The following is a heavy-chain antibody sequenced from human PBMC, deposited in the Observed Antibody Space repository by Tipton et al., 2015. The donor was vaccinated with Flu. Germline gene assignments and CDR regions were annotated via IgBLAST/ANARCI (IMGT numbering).Heavy chain of an antibody. CDR1: GYTFTSYG. J-gene: IGHJ1*01. V-gene: IGHV1-18*01. CDR3: ARDYDILTGYYSFSEYFQY. CDR2: ISAHNDDT. Sequence: QLVQSGAEVKKPGASVKVSCKASGYTFTSYGISWVRQAPGQGLEWMGWISAHNDDTNYAQKVQDRVTMTTDTSTSTAYMELRSLRSDDTAMYYCARDYDILTGYYSFSEYFQYWGQGTLVTVSS. D-gene: IGHD3-9*01.